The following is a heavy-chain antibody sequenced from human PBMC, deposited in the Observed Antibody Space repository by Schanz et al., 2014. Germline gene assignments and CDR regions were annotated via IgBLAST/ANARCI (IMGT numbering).Heavy chain of an antibody. J-gene: IGHJ4*02. CDR1: GGSISRHY. CDR3: ARREPIPTDDNTAYFLDY. CDR2: IHYSGNS. V-gene: IGHV4-59*07. D-gene: IGHD3-22*01. Sequence: VQLQQSGPGLVKPSDTLSLTCTVSGGSISRHYWSWIRQPPGKGLEWIGYIHYSGNSNYNPSCKSTFTITLDTSKSQFSLKLTSVTAADTAVYYCARREPIPTDDNTAYFLDYWGQGTLVTVSS.